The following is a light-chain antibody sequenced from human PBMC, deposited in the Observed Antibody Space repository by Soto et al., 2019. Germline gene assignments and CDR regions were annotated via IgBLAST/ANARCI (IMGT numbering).Light chain of an antibody. Sequence: ETVLTQSPGTLSLSPGERVTLSCRASQSVCSRCLAWYQQKPGQSPRLLIYGASSRATGIPDRFSGSGSGTDFTLTISRLEPEDFAVYYCQHYGTTPLTFGQGT. CDR2: GAS. CDR3: QHYGTTPLT. J-gene: IGKJ1*01. V-gene: IGKV3-20*01. CDR1: QSVCSRC.